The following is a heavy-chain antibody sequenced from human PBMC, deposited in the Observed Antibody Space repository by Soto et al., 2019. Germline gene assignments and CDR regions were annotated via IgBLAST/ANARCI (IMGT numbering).Heavy chain of an antibody. J-gene: IGHJ6*02. CDR1: GYIFSRYG. D-gene: IGHD6-13*01. CDR3: AREAAAERNYYGLDV. Sequence: QVQLVQSGPEVRKPGASVKVSCKASGYIFSRYGISWVRQAPGQGLEWMAWISGYNGNTKFGERVQGRVNVTTDTYTSPAYMELRSLRSDDTAVYYCAREAAAERNYYGLDVWGQGTTVIVSS. V-gene: IGHV1-18*04. CDR2: ISGYNGNT.